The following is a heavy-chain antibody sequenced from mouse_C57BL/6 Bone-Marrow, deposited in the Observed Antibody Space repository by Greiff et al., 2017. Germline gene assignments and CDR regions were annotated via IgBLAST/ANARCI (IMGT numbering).Heavy chain of an antibody. CDR2: ISSGSSTI. D-gene: IGHD2-1*01. V-gene: IGHV5-17*01. J-gene: IGHJ4*01. Sequence: EVKLVESGGGLVKPGGSLTLSCAASGFTFSDYGMHWVRQAPEKGLEWVAYISSGSSTIYYADTVKGRFTISRDNAKNTLFLQMTSLRSEDTAMXYCARFYYDYYAMDYWGQGTSVTVSS. CDR1: GFTFSDYG. CDR3: ARFYYDYYAMDY.